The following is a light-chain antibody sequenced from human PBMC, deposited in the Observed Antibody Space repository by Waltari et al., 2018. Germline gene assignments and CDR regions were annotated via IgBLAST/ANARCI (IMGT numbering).Light chain of an antibody. CDR3: QVWDSSSDHPVL. CDR1: NLGRKS. J-gene: IGLJ2*01. Sequence: SYELTQPPSVSVSPGQMARITCGGDNLGRKSVHWYQQKPAQAPVLVIYDDSERPSGIPERFSGSKSGNTATLTISGVEAGDEADYYCQVWDSSSDHPVLFGGGTRLTVL. V-gene: IGLV3-21*02. CDR2: DDS.